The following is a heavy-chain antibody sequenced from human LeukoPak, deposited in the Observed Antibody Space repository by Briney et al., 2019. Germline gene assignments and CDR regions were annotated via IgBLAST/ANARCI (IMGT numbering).Heavy chain of an antibody. CDR3: ARATLQLERRPFDY. CDR1: GGSFSGYY. J-gene: IGHJ4*02. V-gene: IGHV4-34*01. CDR2: INHSGST. Sequence: PSETLSLTCAVYGGSFSGYYWSWIRQPPGKGLEWIGEINHSGSTNYNPSLKSRVTISVDTSKNQFSLKLSSVTAADTAVYYCARATLQLERRPFDYRGQGTLVTVSS. D-gene: IGHD1-1*01.